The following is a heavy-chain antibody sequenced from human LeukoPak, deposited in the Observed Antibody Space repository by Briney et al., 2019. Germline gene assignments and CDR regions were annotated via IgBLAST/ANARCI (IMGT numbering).Heavy chain of an antibody. J-gene: IGHJ3*02. Sequence: GASVKLSCKVSGYTLTELSMHWVRQAPGKGLEWMGGFDPEDGETIYAQKFQGRVTMTEDTSTDTAYMELSSLRSEDTAVYYCATFPEVGATPPDDAFDIWGQGTMVTVSS. V-gene: IGHV1-24*01. CDR3: ATFPEVGATPPDDAFDI. CDR1: GYTLTELS. CDR2: FDPEDGET. D-gene: IGHD1-26*01.